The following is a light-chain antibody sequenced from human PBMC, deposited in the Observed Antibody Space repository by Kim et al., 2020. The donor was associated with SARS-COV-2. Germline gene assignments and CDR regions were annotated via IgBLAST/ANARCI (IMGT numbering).Light chain of an antibody. J-gene: IGLJ1*01. CDR1: SSDVGAYKY. V-gene: IGLV2-8*01. Sequence: QSVTISCTGTSSDVGAYKYVSWYQQHPGKAPKLMILEVNERPSGVPDRFSGSKSGNTASLTVSGLQAEDEADYYCSSYAGTSGYVFGTGTKVTVL. CDR3: SSYAGTSGYV. CDR2: EVN.